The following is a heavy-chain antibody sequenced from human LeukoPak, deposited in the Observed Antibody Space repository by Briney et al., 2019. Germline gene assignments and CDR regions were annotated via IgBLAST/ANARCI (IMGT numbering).Heavy chain of an antibody. Sequence: GGSLRLSCAASGFTFSNYAMHWVRQDPGKGLERVAVVSYDGSNKYYADSVKGRFTISRDDSKNSLYLQVNSLRGEDTAVYYCARDGRSGYDFGFHFDYWGLGTLVTVSS. CDR3: ARDGRSGYDFGFHFDY. V-gene: IGHV3-30*04. CDR2: VSYDGSNK. J-gene: IGHJ4*02. D-gene: IGHD5-12*01. CDR1: GFTFSNYA.